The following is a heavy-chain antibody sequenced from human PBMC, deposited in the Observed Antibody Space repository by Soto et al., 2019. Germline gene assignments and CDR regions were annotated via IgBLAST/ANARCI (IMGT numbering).Heavy chain of an antibody. Sequence: PSETLSLTCSVSGGSISSGGYYWSWIRQHPGKGLEWIGYIYSSGRTYDNPSLRSRLTISIDASKTQFSLELSSVTAADTAVYFFSRAYSTSTRAFDYWRQGTLVTVSS. CDR1: GGSISSGGYY. CDR3: SRAYSTSTRAFDY. V-gene: IGHV4-31*03. D-gene: IGHD6-6*01. CDR2: IYSSGRT. J-gene: IGHJ4*02.